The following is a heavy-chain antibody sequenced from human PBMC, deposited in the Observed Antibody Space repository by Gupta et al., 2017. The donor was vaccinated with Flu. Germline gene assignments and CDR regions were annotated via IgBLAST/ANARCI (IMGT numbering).Heavy chain of an antibody. V-gene: IGHV3-30*18. CDR1: GFSFSNYG. J-gene: IGHJ6*02. D-gene: IGHD1-7*01. CDR3: AKDWKWNYNNYGMNV. Sequence: QEQVVESGGGVVQPGRSLRLSCVASGFSFSNYGMHWVRQAPGKGLEWVAVISYDGSNKYYADSVKGRFTISRDNSKNTLYLQMNSLRTEDTAVYHCAKDWKWNYNNYGMNVWGQGTTVTVSS. CDR2: ISYDGSNK.